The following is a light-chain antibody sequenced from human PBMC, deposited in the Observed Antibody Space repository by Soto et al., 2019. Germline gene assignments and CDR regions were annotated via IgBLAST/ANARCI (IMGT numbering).Light chain of an antibody. V-gene: IGLV2-14*03. CDR1: SSDIGSYDF. CDR3: SSYTSSNTLV. Sequence: QSALTQPASVSGSPGQSITISCTGTSSDIGSYDFVSWYQQHPGKAPELMISDVSNRPSGVSNRFSGSKSGNTASLTISGLQAEDEADYYCSSYTSSNTLVFGGGTKVTVL. CDR2: DVS. J-gene: IGLJ2*01.